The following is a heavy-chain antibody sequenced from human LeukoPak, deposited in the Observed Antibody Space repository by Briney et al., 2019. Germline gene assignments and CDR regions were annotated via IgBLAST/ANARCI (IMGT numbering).Heavy chain of an antibody. CDR3: ATDPTVAGTSEYFQH. D-gene: IGHD6-19*01. CDR1: GFTFSSYE. V-gene: IGHV3-48*03. CDR2: ISSSGSTI. J-gene: IGHJ1*01. Sequence: GGSLRLSCAASGFTFSSYEMNWVRQAPGKGLEWVSYISSSGSTIYYADSVKGRFTISRDNAKNSLYLQMNSLRAEDTAVYYCATDPTVAGTSEYFQHWGQGTLVTVSS.